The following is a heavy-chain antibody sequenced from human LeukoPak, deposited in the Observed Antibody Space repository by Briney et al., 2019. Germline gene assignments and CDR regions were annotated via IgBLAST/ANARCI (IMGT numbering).Heavy chain of an antibody. V-gene: IGHV3-15*01. CDR1: GFTLSNAY. CDR3: TTTIVGVTTWFDP. D-gene: IGHD1-26*01. Sequence: GGSLRLSCAASGFTLSNAYMSWVRQAPGKGPEWVGRIKNKTNGGTTDYAAPVKGRFTISRDESKNTPDLQMNSLKTEDPAVLYCTTTIVGVTTWFDPWGQGTLVTVSS. CDR2: IKNKTNGGTT. J-gene: IGHJ5*02.